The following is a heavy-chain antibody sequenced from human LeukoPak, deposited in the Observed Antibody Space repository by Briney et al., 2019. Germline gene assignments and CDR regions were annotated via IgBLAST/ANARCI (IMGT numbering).Heavy chain of an antibody. CDR1: GFTFSSYA. CDR3: ARPLARIAAAGTGNDY. Sequence: PGGSLRLSCAASGFTFSSYAMHWVRQAPGKGLEWVAVISYDGSNKYYADSVKGRFTISRDNSKNTLYLQMNSLRAEDTAVYYCARPLARIAAAGTGNDYWGQGTLVTVSS. V-gene: IGHV3-30*04. CDR2: ISYDGSNK. J-gene: IGHJ4*02. D-gene: IGHD6-13*01.